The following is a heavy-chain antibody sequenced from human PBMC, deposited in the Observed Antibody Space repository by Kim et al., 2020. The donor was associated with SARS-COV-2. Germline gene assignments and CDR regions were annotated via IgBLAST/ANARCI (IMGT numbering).Heavy chain of an antibody. CDR1: GYTLATYG. J-gene: IGHJ3*01. CDR3: ARALRGHAFDF. CDR2: ISAYNSNT. V-gene: IGHV1-18*01. Sequence: ASVKVSCKASGYTLATYGITWVRQAPGQGLEWMGWISAYNSNTNYAQKLQGRVTMTTDTSTSTAYMELRSLTSDDTAVYYCARALRGHAFDFWGQGTMVT.